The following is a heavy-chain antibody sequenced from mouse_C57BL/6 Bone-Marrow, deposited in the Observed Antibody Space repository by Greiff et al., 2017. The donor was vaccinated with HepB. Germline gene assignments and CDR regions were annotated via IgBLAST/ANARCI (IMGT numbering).Heavy chain of an antibody. J-gene: IGHJ1*03. D-gene: IGHD1-1*01. CDR2: IDPSDSYT. CDR3: ASITAVVATRLYWYFDV. CDR1: GYTFTSYW. V-gene: IGHV1-69*01. Sequence: QVQLQQSGAELVMPGASVKLSCKASGYTFTSYWMHWVKQRPGQGLEWIGEIDPSDSYTNYNQKFKGKSTVTVDKSSSTAYMQLSSLTSEDSAVYYCASITAVVATRLYWYFDVWGTGTTVTVSS.